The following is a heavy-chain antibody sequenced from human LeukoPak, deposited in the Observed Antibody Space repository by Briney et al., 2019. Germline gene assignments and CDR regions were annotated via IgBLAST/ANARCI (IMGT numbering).Heavy chain of an antibody. Sequence: SETLSLTCTVSGGSISSYYWSWIRQPPGKGLEWIGYIYDSGSTYYNPSLKSRVTISVDTSKNQFSLRLSSVTAADTAVYYCARGIEKRRGAVGFDPWGQGTLVTVSS. CDR1: GGSISSYY. CDR2: IYDSGST. V-gene: IGHV4-59*01. D-gene: IGHD6-13*01. J-gene: IGHJ5*02. CDR3: ARGIEKRRGAVGFDP.